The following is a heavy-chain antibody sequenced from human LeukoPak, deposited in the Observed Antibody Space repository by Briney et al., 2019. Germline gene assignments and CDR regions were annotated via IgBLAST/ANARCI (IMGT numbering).Heavy chain of an antibody. CDR2: ISSSSSLT. V-gene: IGHV3-21*04. J-gene: IGHJ5*02. D-gene: IGHD3-9*01. CDR3: ARGGYILTTNWFDP. Sequence: GGSLRLSCAASGFTFSTYNMNWVRQAPGKGLEWVSSISSSSSLTYYADSLKGRFTISRDNSKNTLYLQMNSLRAEDTAMYYCARGGYILTTNWFDPWGQGTLVTVSS. CDR1: GFTFSTYN.